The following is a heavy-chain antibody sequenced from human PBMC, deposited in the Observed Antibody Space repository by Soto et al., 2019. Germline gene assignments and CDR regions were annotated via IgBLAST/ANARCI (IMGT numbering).Heavy chain of an antibody. Sequence: QVQLAQSGAEVKKPGASVTVSCKASGYTFSSYGISWVRQAPGQGLEWVGWISVHNGYTKYATELQGRVTMTTDTSTSTAYMELRSMRSDDSAVYYCARLEHNFGPHDYWGQGTLVTVTS. D-gene: IGHD1-1*01. V-gene: IGHV1-18*01. CDR3: ARLEHNFGPHDY. J-gene: IGHJ4*02. CDR2: ISVHNGYT. CDR1: GYTFSSYG.